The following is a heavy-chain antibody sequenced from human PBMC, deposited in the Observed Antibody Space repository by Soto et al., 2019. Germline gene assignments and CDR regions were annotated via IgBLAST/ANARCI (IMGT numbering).Heavy chain of an antibody. CDR3: ALVPTYYAGGSDRDF. V-gene: IGHV1-3*01. Sequence: GASVKVSCKASGYTFTSYAMHWVRQAPGQRLEWMGGINPSNGNTKYSQKFQGRVTITRDTSASTAYMELSTVTAADTAVYYCALVPTYYAGGSDRDFWGQGTLVTVSS. J-gene: IGHJ4*02. CDR1: GYTFTSYA. D-gene: IGHD3-10*01. CDR2: INPSNGNT.